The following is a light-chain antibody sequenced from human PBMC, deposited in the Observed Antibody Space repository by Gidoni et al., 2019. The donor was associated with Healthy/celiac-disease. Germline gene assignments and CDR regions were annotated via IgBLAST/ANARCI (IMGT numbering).Light chain of an antibody. V-gene: IGKV1-39*01. Sequence: DIQMTQSPSSLYASVGDRVTITCRASQSISSYLNWYQQKPGKAPKLLIYAASSLQSGVPSRFSGSGSGTYFTLTISSLQPEDFATYYCQQSYSTPPTFGQGTKLEIK. CDR3: QQSYSTPPT. J-gene: IGKJ2*01. CDR1: QSISSY. CDR2: AAS.